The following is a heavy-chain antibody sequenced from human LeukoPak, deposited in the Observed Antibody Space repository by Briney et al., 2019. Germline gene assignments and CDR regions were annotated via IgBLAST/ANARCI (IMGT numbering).Heavy chain of an antibody. J-gene: IGHJ4*02. Sequence: GESLKISCQGSGYSFTSYWIAWMRQMPGKGLEWRGNIYPGDSDTRYSPSFQGQVTFSADKSISTAYLQWSSLKASDTAMYYCARGTGVHLNFDYWGQGTLVTVSS. CDR3: ARGTGVHLNFDY. CDR2: IYPGDSDT. V-gene: IGHV5-51*01. D-gene: IGHD3/OR15-3a*01. CDR1: GYSFTSYW.